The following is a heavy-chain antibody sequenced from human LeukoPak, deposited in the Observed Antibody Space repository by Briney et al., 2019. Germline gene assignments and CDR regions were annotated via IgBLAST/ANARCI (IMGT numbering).Heavy chain of an antibody. D-gene: IGHD3-22*01. J-gene: IGHJ4*02. CDR3: ARGARYYDSSGYSISDY. CDR1: GFTFSSYG. CDR2: IWYDGSNK. V-gene: IGHV3-33*01. Sequence: GGSLRLSCAASGFTFSSYGMHWVRQAPGKGLEWVGVIWYDGSNKYYADSVKGRFTISRDNSKNTLYLQMNSLRAEDTAVYYCARGARYYDSSGYSISDYWGQGTLVTVSS.